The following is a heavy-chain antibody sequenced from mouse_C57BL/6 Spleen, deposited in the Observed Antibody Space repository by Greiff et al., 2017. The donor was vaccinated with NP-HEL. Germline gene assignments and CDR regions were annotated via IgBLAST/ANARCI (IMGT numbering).Heavy chain of an antibody. CDR2: IYPRSGNT. J-gene: IGHJ3*01. V-gene: IGHV1-81*01. D-gene: IGHD1-1*01. Sequence: QVQLKQSGAELARPGASVKLSCKASGYTFTSYGISWVKQRTGQGLEWIGEIYPRSGNTYYNEKFKGKATLTADKSSSTAYMELRSLTSEDSAVYFCARLGYGSSYEAYWGQGTLVTVSA. CDR3: ARLGYGSSYEAY. CDR1: GYTFTSYG.